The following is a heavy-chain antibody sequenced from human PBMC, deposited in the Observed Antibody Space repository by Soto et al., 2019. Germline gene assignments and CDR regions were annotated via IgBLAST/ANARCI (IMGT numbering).Heavy chain of an antibody. D-gene: IGHD3-3*01. V-gene: IGHV3-23*01. Sequence: GXLRLYCASSGFXFSSYAVVWVRHAPGNGLEWVSAISGSCGSTYYADSVKGRFTISRDNSKNTLYLQMNSLRAEDTAVYYCERAGITIFGVVTLRPFDYWGQGTLVTVSS. CDR1: GFXFSSYA. J-gene: IGHJ4*02. CDR3: ERAGITIFGVVTLRPFDY. CDR2: ISGSCGST.